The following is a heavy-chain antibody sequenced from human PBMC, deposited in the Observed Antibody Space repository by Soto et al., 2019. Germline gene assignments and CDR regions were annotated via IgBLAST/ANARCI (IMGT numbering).Heavy chain of an antibody. V-gene: IGHV3-64*01. CDR1: GFTLSGYA. Sequence: EVQLAESGGGLAQPGGSLRLSCAASGFTLSGYAMDWVRQAPGKGLEYVSGISSNGVGTYYANSVQGRFTISRDNSKNTVYLQMGSLRPEDIALYYCARRARPDFYYMDVWGKGTTVTVSS. CDR2: ISSNGVGT. J-gene: IGHJ6*03. D-gene: IGHD6-6*01. CDR3: ARRARPDFYYMDV.